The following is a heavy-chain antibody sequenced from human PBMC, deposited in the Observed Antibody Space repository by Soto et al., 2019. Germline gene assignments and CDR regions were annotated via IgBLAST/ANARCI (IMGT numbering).Heavy chain of an antibody. CDR2: INPNSGGT. Sequence: QVQLVQSGAEAKKPGASVKVSCKASGYTFTGYYMHWVRQAPGQGLEWMGWINPNSGGTNYAQKFQGWVTMTRDTSISTAYMELSRLRSDDTAVYYCARVHPGIAAAGDPRGYYGMDVWGQGTTVTVSS. CDR3: ARVHPGIAAAGDPRGYYGMDV. CDR1: GYTFTGYY. D-gene: IGHD6-13*01. V-gene: IGHV1-2*04. J-gene: IGHJ6*02.